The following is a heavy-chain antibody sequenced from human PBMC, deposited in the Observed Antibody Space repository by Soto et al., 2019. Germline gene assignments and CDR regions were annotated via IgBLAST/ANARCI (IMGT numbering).Heavy chain of an antibody. Sequence: SETLSLTCTVSGGSVSSGSYYWSWIRQPPGKGLEWIGYIYYSGSTNYNPSLKSRVTISVDTSKNQFSLKLSSVTAADTAVYYCARDVYGDYSDYCGQGTLVTVSS. J-gene: IGHJ4*02. D-gene: IGHD4-17*01. V-gene: IGHV4-61*01. CDR3: ARDVYGDYSDY. CDR2: IYYSGST. CDR1: GGSVSSGSYY.